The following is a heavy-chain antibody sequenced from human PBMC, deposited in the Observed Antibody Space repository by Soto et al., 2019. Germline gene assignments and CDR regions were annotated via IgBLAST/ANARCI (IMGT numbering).Heavy chain of an antibody. CDR3: ARDSMTTVTTESYFDY. J-gene: IGHJ4*02. Sequence: QVQLVQSGAEVKKPGSSVKVSCKASGGTFSSYAISWVRQAPGQGLEWMGGIIPIFGTANYAQKFQGRVTITADESTGTAYMGLSSLRSEDTAVYYCARDSMTTVTTESYFDYWGQGTLVTVSS. D-gene: IGHD4-17*01. CDR1: GGTFSSYA. CDR2: IIPIFGTA. V-gene: IGHV1-69*12.